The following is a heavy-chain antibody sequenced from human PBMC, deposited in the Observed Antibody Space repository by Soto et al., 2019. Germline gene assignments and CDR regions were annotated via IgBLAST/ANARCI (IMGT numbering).Heavy chain of an antibody. D-gene: IGHD3-3*01. V-gene: IGHV1-69*13. J-gene: IGHJ6*02. Sequence: GASVKVSCKAFGGTFSSYAINWVRQAPGPGFECMGGIIPIFGTANYAQKFQGRVTITADESTSTAYMELSSLRSEDTAVYYCARGAVYDFWSGYPLDVWGQGTTVTVSS. CDR2: IIPIFGTA. CDR3: ARGAVYDFWSGYPLDV. CDR1: GGTFSSYA.